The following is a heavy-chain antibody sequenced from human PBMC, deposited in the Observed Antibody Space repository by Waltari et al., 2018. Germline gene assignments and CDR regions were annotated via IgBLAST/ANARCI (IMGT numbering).Heavy chain of an antibody. CDR1: GFTFRHYE. CDR3: ATSIVGSLDY. Sequence: EVKLVESGGGLVQPGGYLRLSCAASGFTFRHYEFNWGRQAQGKGLEWVSYISSSGRTIDYADSVKGRLTMSRDDAKNSVYLQMHSLRAEDTAVYYCATSIVGSLDYWGQGNLVTVSS. D-gene: IGHD1-26*01. V-gene: IGHV3-48*03. CDR2: ISSSGRTI. J-gene: IGHJ4*02.